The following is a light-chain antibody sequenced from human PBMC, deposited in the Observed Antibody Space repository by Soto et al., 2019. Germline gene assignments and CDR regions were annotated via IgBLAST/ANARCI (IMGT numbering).Light chain of an antibody. Sequence: DIQMTQSPSSLSASVGDRVTMTCQASQDINKFLNWYQQKPGKARKLLIYDASTLETGVPSRFRGSGSGTHFTFTISSLQPDDIATYYCQQFDHLFTFGGGTKVEIK. CDR1: QDINKF. CDR3: QQFDHLFT. J-gene: IGKJ4*01. CDR2: DAS. V-gene: IGKV1-33*01.